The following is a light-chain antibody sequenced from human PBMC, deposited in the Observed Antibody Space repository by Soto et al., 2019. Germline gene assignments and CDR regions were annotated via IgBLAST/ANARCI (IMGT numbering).Light chain of an antibody. Sequence: VMKQSPPTLSVDPWEGAPLSCRASQGIGDTLAGYQLKPGQTPRLLIYDTSTRATGVPARLSGSRSGTEFTLTINSLQSEDFAVYYCQRYNNWPLTFGGGTKVDIK. CDR2: DTS. J-gene: IGKJ4*01. CDR3: QRYNNWPLT. CDR1: QGIGDT. V-gene: IGKV3-15*01.